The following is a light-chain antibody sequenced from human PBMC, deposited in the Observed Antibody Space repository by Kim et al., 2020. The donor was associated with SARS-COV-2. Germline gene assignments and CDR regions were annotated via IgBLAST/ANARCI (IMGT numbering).Light chain of an antibody. Sequence: SVGDRLTITGRAGQGIIDYLSWYQQQPDKALNLLSYAASTLQTVFPSLFSGSRSVTHFTLTISSLQPEDFATYYCQHLNSDTAIAFGQGTRLEIK. CDR1: QGIIDY. V-gene: IGKV1-9*01. CDR3: QHLNSDTAIA. J-gene: IGKJ5*01. CDR2: AAS.